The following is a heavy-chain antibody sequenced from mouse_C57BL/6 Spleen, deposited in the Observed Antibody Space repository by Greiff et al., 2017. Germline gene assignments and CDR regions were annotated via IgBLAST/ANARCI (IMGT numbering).Heavy chain of an antibody. CDR2: ILPGSGST. CDR1: GYTFTGYW. D-gene: IGHD2-12*01. CDR3: ARGLYYSQTPYYAMDY. Sequence: QVQLQQSGAELMKPGASVKLSCKATGYTFTGYWIEWVKQRPGHGLEWIGEILPGSGSTNYNEKFKGKATFTADTSSNTAYMQLSSLTTEDSAIYYCARGLYYSQTPYYAMDYWGQGTSVTVSS. V-gene: IGHV1-9*01. J-gene: IGHJ4*01.